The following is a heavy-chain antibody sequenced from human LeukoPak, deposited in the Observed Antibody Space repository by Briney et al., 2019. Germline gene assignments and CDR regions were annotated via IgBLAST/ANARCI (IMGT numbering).Heavy chain of an antibody. Sequence: SSVKVSCKASGGTFSSYAISWVRQAPGQGLEWMGRIIPIFGTANYAQKLQGRVTITTDESTSTAYMELSSLRSEDTAVYYCARGRNYYGSGSYYPLNYYYYYMDVWGKGTTVTVSS. D-gene: IGHD3-10*01. CDR3: ARGRNYYGSGSYYPLNYYYYYMDV. V-gene: IGHV1-69*05. CDR1: GGTFSSYA. J-gene: IGHJ6*03. CDR2: IIPIFGTA.